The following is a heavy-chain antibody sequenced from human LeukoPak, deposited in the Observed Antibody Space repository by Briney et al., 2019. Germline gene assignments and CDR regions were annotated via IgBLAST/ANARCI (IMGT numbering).Heavy chain of an antibody. CDR3: AKGGAYYYDSSGYFSI. Sequence: GGSLRLSCAASGFTVSDNYMTWVRQAPGKGLEWVSSIYSAGATHYAESVKGRFTISRDNSKNTLYLQMNSLRAEDTAVYYCAKGGAYYYDSSGYFSIWGQGTMVTVSS. D-gene: IGHD3-22*01. CDR1: GFTVSDNY. V-gene: IGHV3-53*01. J-gene: IGHJ3*02. CDR2: IYSAGAT.